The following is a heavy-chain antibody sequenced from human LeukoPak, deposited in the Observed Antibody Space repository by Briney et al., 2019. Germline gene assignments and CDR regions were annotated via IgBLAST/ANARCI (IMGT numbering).Heavy chain of an antibody. V-gene: IGHV1-69*13. J-gene: IGHJ4*02. Sequence: SVKASCKASGGTFSSYAISWVRQAPGQGLEWMGGIIPIFGTANYAQKFQGRVTITADESTSTAYMELSSLRSEDTAVYYCARMYCSSTSCYAGYFDYWGQGTLVTVSS. CDR3: ARMYCSSTSCYAGYFDY. CDR2: IIPIFGTA. CDR1: GGTFSSYA. D-gene: IGHD2-2*01.